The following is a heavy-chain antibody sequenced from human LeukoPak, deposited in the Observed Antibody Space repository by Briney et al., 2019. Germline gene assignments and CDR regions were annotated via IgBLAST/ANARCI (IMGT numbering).Heavy chain of an antibody. CDR1: ASTFSRHW. CDR3: ARLPGSDSYFDF. J-gene: IGHJ4*02. D-gene: IGHD5-12*01. V-gene: IGHV3-7*03. Sequence: GGSLRLSCAASASTFSRHWMTWVRQAPGKGLEWVANINQDGSEIHYVGSVKGRFTISRDNAKNSLYLEMNSLRAEGTAVYYCARLPGSDSYFDFWGQGTLVTVSS. CDR2: INQDGSEI.